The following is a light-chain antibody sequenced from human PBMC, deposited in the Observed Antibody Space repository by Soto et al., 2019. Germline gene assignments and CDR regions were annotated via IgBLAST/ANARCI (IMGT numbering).Light chain of an antibody. CDR1: QNVNSN. CDR2: RAS. Sequence: EIVMTQSPATLSVSPVERVTLPCRASQNVNSNLAWYQQKPGQAPRLLIYRASIRATGVPDRFSGSGSGTDFTLTISRLEPEDVAVYYCQQYDNLITFGQGTRLENK. J-gene: IGKJ5*01. V-gene: IGKV3-15*01. CDR3: QQYDNLIT.